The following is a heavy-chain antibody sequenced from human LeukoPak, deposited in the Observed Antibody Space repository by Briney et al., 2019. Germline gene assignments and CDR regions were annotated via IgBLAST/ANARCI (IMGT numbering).Heavy chain of an antibody. Sequence: AASVKLSYKASGHTFNSYAISCVPQAPGQALECMGAITPIFGTANYAQKFQGRVTITADESTSTAYMELSSLRSEDTAVYYCAARGYSYGWNWFDPWGQGTLVTVSS. CDR1: GHTFNSYA. V-gene: IGHV1-69*13. CDR2: ITPIFGTA. CDR3: AARGYSYGWNWFDP. J-gene: IGHJ5*02. D-gene: IGHD5-18*01.